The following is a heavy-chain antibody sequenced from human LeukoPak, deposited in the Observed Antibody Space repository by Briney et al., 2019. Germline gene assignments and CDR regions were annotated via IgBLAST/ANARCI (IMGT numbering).Heavy chain of an antibody. CDR2: IRGSGSGSGSGM. Sequence: PGGSLRLSCAASGFVFSDYSMNWVCQAPGKGLEWVSNIRGSGSGSGSGMYYADSVKGRFTISRDNAKNSLYLQMSSLRAEDTAFYYCARDNNWGFDFWGQGALVTVSS. CDR1: GFVFSDYS. CDR3: ARDNNWGFDF. D-gene: IGHD7-27*01. J-gene: IGHJ4*02. V-gene: IGHV3-48*04.